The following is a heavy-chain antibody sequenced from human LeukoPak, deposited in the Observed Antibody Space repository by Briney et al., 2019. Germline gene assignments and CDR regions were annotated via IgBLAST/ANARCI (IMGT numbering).Heavy chain of an antibody. CDR3: AKDQDIVVVPAAMLTNWFDP. V-gene: IGHV3-30*18. CDR1: GFTFSSYG. CDR2: ISYDGSNK. D-gene: IGHD2-2*01. J-gene: IGHJ5*02. Sequence: GRSLRLSCAASGFTFSSYGMHWVRQAPGKGLEWVAVISYDGSNKYYADSVKGRFTISRDNSKNTLYLQMNSLRAEATAVYYCAKDQDIVVVPAAMLTNWFDPWGQGTLVTVSS.